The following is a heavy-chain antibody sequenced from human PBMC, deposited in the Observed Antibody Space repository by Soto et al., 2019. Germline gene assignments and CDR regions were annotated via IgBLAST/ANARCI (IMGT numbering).Heavy chain of an antibody. CDR3: ARGVHYDSSSYYYFY. CDR1: GGTFSSYA. J-gene: IGHJ4*02. V-gene: IGHV1-69*13. CDR2: IIPIFGKA. Sequence: SVKVSCKASGGTFSSYAIDWLRQSPGQGLEWMGGIIPIFGKANYAQKFQGRITITADESTSTAYMELRSLRSEDTAVYYCARGVHYDSSSYYYFYWGQGTLVTVSS. D-gene: IGHD3-22*01.